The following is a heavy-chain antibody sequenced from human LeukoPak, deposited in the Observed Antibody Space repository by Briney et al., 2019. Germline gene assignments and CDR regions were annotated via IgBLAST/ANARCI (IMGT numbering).Heavy chain of an antibody. J-gene: IGHJ4*02. Sequence: SETLSLTCAVYGGSFSGYYWSWIRQPPGKGLEWIGEINHSGSTNYNPSLKSRVTISVDTPKNQFSLKLSSVTAADTAVYYCARCYYDSSGYIDYWGQGTLVTVSS. CDR2: INHSGST. CDR3: ARCYYDSSGYIDY. CDR1: GGSFSGYY. V-gene: IGHV4-34*01. D-gene: IGHD3-22*01.